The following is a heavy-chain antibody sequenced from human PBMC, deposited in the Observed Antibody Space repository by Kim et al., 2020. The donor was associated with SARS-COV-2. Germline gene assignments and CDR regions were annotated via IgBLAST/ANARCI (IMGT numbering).Heavy chain of an antibody. Sequence: GGSLRLSCAASGFTFSSYSMNWVRQAPGKGLEWVSSISSSSSYIYYADSVKGRFTISRDNAKNSLYLQMNSLRAEDTAVYYCARDGNWAVNYGSGKGYYYGMDVWGQGTTVTVSS. V-gene: IGHV3-21*01. D-gene: IGHD3-10*01. CDR2: ISSSSSYI. CDR3: ARDGNWAVNYGSGKGYYYGMDV. CDR1: GFTFSSYS. J-gene: IGHJ6*02.